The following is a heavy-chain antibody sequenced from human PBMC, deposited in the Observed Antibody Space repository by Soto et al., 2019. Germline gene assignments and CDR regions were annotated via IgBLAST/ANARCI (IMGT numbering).Heavy chain of an antibody. CDR1: GYTFTSYD. V-gene: IGHV1-8*01. J-gene: IGHJ5*02. Sequence: ASVKVSCKASGYTFTSYDMNGVRQATGQGLEWMGWMNPNSGNTGYAQKFQGRVTMTRNTSISTAYMELSSLRSEDTAVYYCARGGYYDILTGYPNWFDPWGQGTLLTVSS. CDR3: ARGGYYDILTGYPNWFDP. CDR2: MNPNSGNT. D-gene: IGHD3-9*01.